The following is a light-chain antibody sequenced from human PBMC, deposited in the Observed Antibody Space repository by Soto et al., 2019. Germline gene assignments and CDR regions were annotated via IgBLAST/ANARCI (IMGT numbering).Light chain of an antibody. CDR1: SSDVGGYDY. CDR3: ASYTSSANRV. CDR2: EVT. V-gene: IGLV2-14*01. Sequence: QSALTQPASVSGSPGQSITISCTGTSSDVGGYDYVSWYQQPPGKAPKLIIYEVTNRPSGVSNRFSGSKSGNTASLTISGLQAEDEADYYCASYTSSANRVFCGGTKLTVL. J-gene: IGLJ3*02.